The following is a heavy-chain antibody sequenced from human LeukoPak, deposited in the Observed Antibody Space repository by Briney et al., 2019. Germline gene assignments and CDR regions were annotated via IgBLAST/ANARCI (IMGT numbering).Heavy chain of an antibody. Sequence: SETLSLTCAVYGGSFSGYYWSWIRQHPGKGLEWIGYIYYSGSTYYNPSLKSRVTISVDTSKNQFSLKLSSVTAADTAVYYCARELHYALDYWGQGTLVTVSS. CDR3: ARELHYALDY. D-gene: IGHD2-2*01. V-gene: IGHV4-31*11. J-gene: IGHJ4*02. CDR1: GGSFSGYY. CDR2: IYYSGST.